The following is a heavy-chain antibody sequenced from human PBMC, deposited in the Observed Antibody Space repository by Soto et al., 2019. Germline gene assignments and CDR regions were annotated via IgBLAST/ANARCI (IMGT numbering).Heavy chain of an antibody. D-gene: IGHD3-3*01. Sequence: GASVKVSCKASGYTFTGYYMHWVRQAPGQGLEWMGWINPNSGGTNYAQKFQGWVTMTRDTSISTAYMELSRLRSDDTAVYYCARAYDFWSGYNPTLYYYYGMDVWGQGTTVTVSS. J-gene: IGHJ6*02. CDR1: GYTFTGYY. CDR2: INPNSGGT. V-gene: IGHV1-2*04. CDR3: ARAYDFWSGYNPTLYYYYGMDV.